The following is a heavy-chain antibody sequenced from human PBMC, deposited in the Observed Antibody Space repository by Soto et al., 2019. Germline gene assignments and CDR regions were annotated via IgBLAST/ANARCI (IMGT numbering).Heavy chain of an antibody. J-gene: IGHJ2*01. Sequence: QITLKESGPTLVKPTQTLTLTCTFSGFSLSTSGVGVGWIRQPPGKALEWLALIYWDDDKRYSPSLKSRLTITQDTSKNQVVLTMTNMDPVDTATYYCAHRRTDGDLNYGYFDLWGRGTLVTVSS. CDR2: IYWDDDK. D-gene: IGHD4-17*01. V-gene: IGHV2-5*02. CDR3: AHRRTDGDLNYGYFDL. CDR1: GFSLSTSGVG.